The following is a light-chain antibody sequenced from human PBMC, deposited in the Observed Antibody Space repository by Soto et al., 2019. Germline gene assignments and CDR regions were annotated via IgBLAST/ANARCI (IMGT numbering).Light chain of an antibody. Sequence: EIVMTQSPATLSVSPGERATLSCRASQSVSTNLAWYQQKPGQAPRLLIFGASTRATDVPARFSGSGSGTEFTLTISSLQSEAFAVYYCLQHNSWPRTFGQGPRL. CDR2: GAS. J-gene: IGKJ1*01. CDR3: LQHNSWPRT. V-gene: IGKV3-15*01. CDR1: QSVSTN.